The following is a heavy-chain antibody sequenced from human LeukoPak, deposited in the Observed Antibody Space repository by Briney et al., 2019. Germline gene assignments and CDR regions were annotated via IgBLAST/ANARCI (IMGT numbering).Heavy chain of an antibody. J-gene: IGHJ4*02. V-gene: IGHV4-30-2*01. D-gene: IGHD1-26*01. CDR1: GGSISSGGYS. Sequence: SQTLSLTCAVSGGSISSGGYSWSWIRQPPGKGLEWIGYIYHSGSTYYNPSLKSRVTISVDRSKNQFSLKLSSVTAADTAVYYCARRIVGATAVDYWGQGTLVTVSS. CDR3: ARRIVGATAVDY. CDR2: IYHSGST.